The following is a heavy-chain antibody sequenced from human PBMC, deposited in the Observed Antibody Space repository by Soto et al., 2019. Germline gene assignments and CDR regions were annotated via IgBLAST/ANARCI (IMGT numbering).Heavy chain of an antibody. CDR1: GFTFSNYA. D-gene: IGHD6-13*01. CDR3: AKVIYISSPDPPFDY. Sequence: PGGSLRLSCAASGFTFSNYAMSWVRQAPGKGLEWVSSISDNGGSTYYADSVKGRFTISRDNSKNTLYLQMNSLKAEDTAVYYCAKVIYISSPDPPFDYWGQGTLVTVSS. J-gene: IGHJ4*02. CDR2: ISDNGGST. V-gene: IGHV3-23*01.